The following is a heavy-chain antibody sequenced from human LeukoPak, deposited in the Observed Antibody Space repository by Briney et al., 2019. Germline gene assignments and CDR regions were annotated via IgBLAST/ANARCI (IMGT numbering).Heavy chain of an antibody. Sequence: GGSPRLSCAASGFTFSSYAMSWVRQAPGKGLEWVSAISGSGSSTYYADSVEGRFTISRDNSKNTLYLQMNSLRAEDTAVYYCAGGLRGATGNFDYWGQGTLVTVSS. CDR1: GFTFSSYA. J-gene: IGHJ4*02. V-gene: IGHV3-23*01. CDR3: AGGLRGATGNFDY. D-gene: IGHD1-26*01. CDR2: ISGSGSST.